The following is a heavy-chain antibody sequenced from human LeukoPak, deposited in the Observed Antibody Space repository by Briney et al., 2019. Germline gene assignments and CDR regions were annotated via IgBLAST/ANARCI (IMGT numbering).Heavy chain of an antibody. Sequence: VSVKVSCKASGYTFTGYYMRWVRQAPGQGLEWMGWINPNSGGTNYAQKFQGRVTMTRDTSISTAYMELSRLRSDDTAVYYCARGSLFLGWLLTEYYFDYWGQGTLVTVSS. CDR3: ARGSLFLGWLLTEYYFDY. D-gene: IGHD3-3*01. CDR2: INPNSGGT. J-gene: IGHJ4*02. CDR1: GYTFTGYY. V-gene: IGHV1-2*02.